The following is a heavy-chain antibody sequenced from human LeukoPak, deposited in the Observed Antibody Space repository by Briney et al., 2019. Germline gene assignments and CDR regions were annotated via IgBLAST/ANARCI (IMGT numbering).Heavy chain of an antibody. CDR1: GGTFSSYA. D-gene: IGHD3-22*01. Sequence: SVKVSCKASGGTFSSYAISWVRQAPGQGLEWMGRIIPILGIANYAQKFQGRVTITADKSTSTAYMELSSLRSDDTAVYYCARDLDYYDSSGSGWFDPWGQGTLVTVSS. CDR3: ARDLDYYDSSGSGWFDP. CDR2: IIPILGIA. J-gene: IGHJ5*02. V-gene: IGHV1-69*04.